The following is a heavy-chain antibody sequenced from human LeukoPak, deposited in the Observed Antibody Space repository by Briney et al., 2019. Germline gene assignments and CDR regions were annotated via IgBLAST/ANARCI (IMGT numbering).Heavy chain of an antibody. CDR1: GFTFSSYA. V-gene: IGHV3-30-3*01. D-gene: IGHD1-26*01. Sequence: PGGSLRLSCAASGFTFSSYAMHWVRQAPGKGLEWVAVISYDGSNKYYAVSVKGRFTISRDNSKNSLYLQMNSLRAEDTAVYYCARDLVGATYYFDYWGQGTLVTVSS. CDR3: ARDLVGATYYFDY. J-gene: IGHJ4*02. CDR2: ISYDGSNK.